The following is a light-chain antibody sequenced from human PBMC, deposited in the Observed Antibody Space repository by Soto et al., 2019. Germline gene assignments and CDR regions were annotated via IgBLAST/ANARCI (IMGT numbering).Light chain of an antibody. CDR2: DVS. V-gene: IGLV2-14*03. CDR3: LSYTSSSTLI. CDR1: SSDVGGYNY. Sequence: QSALTQPASVSGSPGQSITISCTGTSSDVGGYNYVSWYQQHPGKAPKLMIYDVSNRPSGVSNRFSGSKSGNTASLTISGLQAEDEADYYCLSYTSSSTLIFGGGTKVTVL. J-gene: IGLJ2*01.